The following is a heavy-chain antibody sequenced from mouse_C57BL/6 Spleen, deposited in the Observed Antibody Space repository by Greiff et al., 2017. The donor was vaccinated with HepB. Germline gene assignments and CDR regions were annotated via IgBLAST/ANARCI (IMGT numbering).Heavy chain of an antibody. J-gene: IGHJ2*01. Sequence: VQLQQSGAELVRPGSSVKLSCKASGYTFTSYWMHWVKQRPIQGLEWIGNIDPSDSETHYNQKFKDKATLTVDKSSSTAYMQLSSLTSEDSAVYYCARRRIKAQADYWGQSTTLTVSS. D-gene: IGHD3-2*02. CDR3: ARRRIKAQADY. CDR2: IDPSDSET. V-gene: IGHV1-52*01. CDR1: GYTFTSYW.